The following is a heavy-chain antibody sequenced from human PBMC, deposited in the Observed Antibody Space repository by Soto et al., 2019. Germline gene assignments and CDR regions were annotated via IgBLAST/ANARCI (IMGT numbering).Heavy chain of an antibody. Sequence: SETLSLTCTVSGGSISGYYWSWIRQPPGKGLEWIGYVYYSGSTNYNPSLKSRVTISVDTSKNQFSLKLNSVTAADTAMYYCATHRDSGSYNGIHYWAQGTLVTVS. D-gene: IGHD1-26*01. CDR1: GGSISGYY. CDR2: VYYSGST. CDR3: ATHRDSGSYNGIHY. V-gene: IGHV4-59*08. J-gene: IGHJ4*02.